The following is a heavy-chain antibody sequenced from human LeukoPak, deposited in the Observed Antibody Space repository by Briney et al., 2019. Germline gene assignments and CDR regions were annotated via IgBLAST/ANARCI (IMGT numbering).Heavy chain of an antibody. Sequence: SETLSLTCAVSGYSISSGYYWGWIRPPPGKGLEWIGSIYHSGSTYYNPSLKSRVTISVDTSKNQFSLKLSSVTAADTAVYYCARHIAYCSSTSCYDPTIHPFDYWGQGTLVTVSS. CDR2: IYHSGST. J-gene: IGHJ4*02. V-gene: IGHV4-38-2*01. CDR1: GYSISSGYY. D-gene: IGHD2-2*01. CDR3: ARHIAYCSSTSCYDPTIHPFDY.